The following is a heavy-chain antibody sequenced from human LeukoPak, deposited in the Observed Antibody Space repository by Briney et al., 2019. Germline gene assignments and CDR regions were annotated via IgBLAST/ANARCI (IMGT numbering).Heavy chain of an antibody. Sequence: SETLSLTCTVSGGSISSYYWSWIRQPPEKGLEWIGYIYYSGSTNSNPSLKSRVTISVDTSKNQFSLKLSSVTAADTAVYYCARGDGAYYYDSSGYYPSLYFDYWGQGTLVTVSS. CDR1: GGSISSYY. CDR3: ARGDGAYYYDSSGYYPSLYFDY. D-gene: IGHD3-22*01. J-gene: IGHJ4*02. CDR2: IYYSGST. V-gene: IGHV4-59*01.